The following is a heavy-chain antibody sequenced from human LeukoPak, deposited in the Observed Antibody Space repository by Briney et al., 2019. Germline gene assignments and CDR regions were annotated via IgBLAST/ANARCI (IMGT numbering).Heavy chain of an antibody. CDR3: AKEIWPTVTTPGRTYFDY. J-gene: IGHJ4*02. CDR2: IIVSGSST. V-gene: IGHV3-23*01. CDR1: RFTFSTYP. D-gene: IGHD4-17*01. Sequence: PGGSLRLSCAASRFTFSTYPMSWVRQAPGKGLEWVSSIIVSGSSTYYADSVQGRFTISRDNSKNTLYLQMNSLRADDTAVYYCAKEIWPTVTTPGRTYFDYWGQGTLVTVSS.